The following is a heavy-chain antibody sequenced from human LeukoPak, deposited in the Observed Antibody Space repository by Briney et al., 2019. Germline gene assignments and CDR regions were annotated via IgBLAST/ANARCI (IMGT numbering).Heavy chain of an antibody. Sequence: ASRKVSCKASGYTVTGYYMHWVRQAPGQRLEWMGWISGNNDNPNYGQKFQGRFTVTTDSSTSTAYMELRNLRFDDTAVYYCARDGTSTDDYWGQGTLVTVSS. D-gene: IGHD2-2*01. CDR1: GYTVTGYY. J-gene: IGHJ4*02. V-gene: IGHV1-18*04. CDR2: ISGNNDNP. CDR3: ARDGTSTDDY.